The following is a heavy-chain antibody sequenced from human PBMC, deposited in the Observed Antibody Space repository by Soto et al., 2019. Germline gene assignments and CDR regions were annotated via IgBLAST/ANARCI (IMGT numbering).Heavy chain of an antibody. J-gene: IGHJ4*02. CDR2: INAYNGNT. CDR3: ARYPAVALIDY. CDR1: GYTFTSYG. D-gene: IGHD6-19*01. V-gene: IGHV1-18*01. Sequence: QVQLVQSGAEVKKPGASVKVSCKASGYTFTSYGISWVRQAPGQGLEWMGWINAYNGNTKYEQKLQGRGTITTDTYTSTAYMELRSRRSDDTAVYYCARYPAVALIDYWGQGTLVTVSS.